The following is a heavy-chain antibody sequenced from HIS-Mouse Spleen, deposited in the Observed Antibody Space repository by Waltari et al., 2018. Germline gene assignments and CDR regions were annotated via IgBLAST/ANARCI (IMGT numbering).Heavy chain of an antibody. CDR2: ISYDGSNK. V-gene: IGHV3-30*18. D-gene: IGHD1-26*01. Sequence: QVQLVESGGGVVQPGRSLRLSCAASGFPFRGSGTHWVRQAPGKGLEWVAVISYDGSNKYYADSVKGRFTISRDNSKNTLYLQMNSLRAEDTAVYYCAKVNSGSYYFDYWGQGTLVTVSS. J-gene: IGHJ4*02. CDR3: AKVNSGSYYFDY. CDR1: GFPFRGSG.